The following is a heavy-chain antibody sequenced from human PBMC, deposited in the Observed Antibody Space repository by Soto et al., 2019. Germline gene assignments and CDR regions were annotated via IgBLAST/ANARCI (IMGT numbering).Heavy chain of an antibody. CDR1: GFTFSSYA. D-gene: IGHD6-6*01. V-gene: IGHV3-23*01. Sequence: GGSLRLSCAASGFTFSSYAMSWVRQAPGKGLEWVSSISGSAGSTYYADSVKGRFTISRDNSKNTLYLEMNNLRDEDTAVYYCASQGEFKLAARPDYLDYWGQGTLVTVSS. CDR2: ISGSAGST. J-gene: IGHJ4*02. CDR3: ASQGEFKLAARPDYLDY.